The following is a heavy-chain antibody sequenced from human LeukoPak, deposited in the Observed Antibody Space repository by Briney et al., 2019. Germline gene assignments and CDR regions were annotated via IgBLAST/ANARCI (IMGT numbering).Heavy chain of an antibody. CDR2: ISGSGSAI. D-gene: IGHD5-24*01. Sequence: PGGSLRLSCAASGFTFSDYYMTWIRQAPGKGLEWVSYISGSGSAIYYADSVKGRLTMSRDNAKNSLYLQMNSLRAEDTAVYYCARTELRWLQSGYYFDYWGQGTLVTVSS. CDR3: ARTELRWLQSGYYFDY. V-gene: IGHV3-11*01. J-gene: IGHJ4*02. CDR1: GFTFSDYY.